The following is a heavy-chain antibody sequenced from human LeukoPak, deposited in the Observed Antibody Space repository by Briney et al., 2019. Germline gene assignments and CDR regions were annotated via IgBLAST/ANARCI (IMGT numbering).Heavy chain of an antibody. V-gene: IGHV1-69*05. CDR3: WRVIQGGCSSTSCGWFDP. Sequence: SVKVSCKASGGTFSSYAISWVRQAPGQGLEWMGGIIPIFGTANYAQKFQGRVTITTDESTSTAYMELSRLRSVDTAVYYCWRVIQGGCSSTSCGWFDPWGQGTLVTVSS. CDR1: GGTFSSYA. CDR2: IIPIFGTA. D-gene: IGHD2-2*01. J-gene: IGHJ5*02.